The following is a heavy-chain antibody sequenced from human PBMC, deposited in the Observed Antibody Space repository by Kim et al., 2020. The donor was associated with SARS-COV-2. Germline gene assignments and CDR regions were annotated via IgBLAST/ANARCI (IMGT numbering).Heavy chain of an antibody. V-gene: IGHV4-61*02. J-gene: IGHJ6*02. D-gene: IGHD5-18*01. Sequence: SETLSLTCTVSGGSISSGSYYWSWIRQPAGKGLEWIGRIYTSGSTNYNPSLKSRVTISVDTSKNQFSLKLSSVTAADTAVYYCARVGLPSQYSYGFYGMDVWGQGTTVTASS. CDR2: IYTSGST. CDR1: GGSISSGSYY. CDR3: ARVGLPSQYSYGFYGMDV.